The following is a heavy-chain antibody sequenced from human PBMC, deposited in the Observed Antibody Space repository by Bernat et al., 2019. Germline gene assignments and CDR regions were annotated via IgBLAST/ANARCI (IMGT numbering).Heavy chain of an antibody. D-gene: IGHD3-3*01. V-gene: IGHV3-23*01. CDR1: AFTFNNYA. J-gene: IGHJ4*02. CDR3: AKEVQSGYRRYYFDY. CDR2: ISGTGGIT. Sequence: EVQLLESGGGLVQPGGSLRLSCAASAFTFNNYAMSWVRQAPGKGLEWVSAISGTGGITIYADSVKGRFTISRDNSKKTLFLQMNSLRADDTAVYYCAKEVQSGYRRYYFDYWGQGTLVAVSS.